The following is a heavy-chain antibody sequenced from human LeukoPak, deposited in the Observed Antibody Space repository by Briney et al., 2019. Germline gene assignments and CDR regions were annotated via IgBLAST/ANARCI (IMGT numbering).Heavy chain of an antibody. D-gene: IGHD2/OR15-2a*01. CDR2: VSDGGSV. V-gene: IGHV4-34*01. J-gene: IGHJ6*03. CDR3: ARGGLRDFYYFYMDV. CDR1: GDSFTDYA. Sequence: LETLSLTCAVYGDSFTDYAWNWIRQPPGKGLEWIGEVSDGGSVNYNPSLKSRITISADRSKNRFSLRLRSVSAADTAMYFCARGGLRDFYYFYMDVWAKGTMVTVS.